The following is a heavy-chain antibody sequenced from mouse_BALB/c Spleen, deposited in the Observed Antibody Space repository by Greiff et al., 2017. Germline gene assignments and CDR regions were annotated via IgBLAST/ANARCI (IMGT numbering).Heavy chain of an antibody. V-gene: IGHV5-6-5*01. CDR3: ARGLYDYGGFDY. CDR2: ISSGGST. Sequence: EVQGVESGGGLVKPGGSLKLSCAASGFTFSSYAMSWVRQTPEKRLEWVASISSGGSTYYPDSVKGRFTISRDNARNILYLQMSSLRSEDTAMYYCARGLYDYGGFDYWGQGTTLTVSS. CDR1: GFTFSSYA. J-gene: IGHJ2*01. D-gene: IGHD2-4*01.